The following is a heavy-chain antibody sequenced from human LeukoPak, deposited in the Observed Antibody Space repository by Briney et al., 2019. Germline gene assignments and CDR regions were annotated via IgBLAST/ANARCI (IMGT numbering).Heavy chain of an antibody. CDR2: IRSKGNTYAT. D-gene: IGHD1-26*01. CDR1: GFNFSGSA. V-gene: IGHV3-73*01. Sequence: GGSLKLSCAASGFNFSGSAVHWVRQASGKGLEWVANIRSKGNTYATEYTASAKGRFTISRDDSKSTAHLQMNSLKTEDTAAYYCSRPGSYSTDDAFDIWGQGTMVTVSS. J-gene: IGHJ3*02. CDR3: SRPGSYSTDDAFDI.